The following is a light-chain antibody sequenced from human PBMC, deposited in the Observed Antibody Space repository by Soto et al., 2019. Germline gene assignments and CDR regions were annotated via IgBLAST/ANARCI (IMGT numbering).Light chain of an antibody. CDR3: SSYTSSSTPYV. CDR1: SSDVGAYNY. Sequence: QSALTQPASVSGSPGQSITISCTGTSSDVGAYNYVSWYQQHPGKAPKLMIYDVSNRPSGVSNRFSGSKSGNTGSLTISGLQAEDEADYYCSSYTSSSTPYVFGTGTKLTVL. CDR2: DVS. V-gene: IGLV2-14*01. J-gene: IGLJ1*01.